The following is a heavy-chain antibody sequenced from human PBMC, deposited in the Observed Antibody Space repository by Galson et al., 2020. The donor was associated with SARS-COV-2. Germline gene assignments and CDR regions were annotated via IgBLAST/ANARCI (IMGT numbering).Heavy chain of an antibody. CDR3: ARAGGFGEGGVDY. J-gene: IGHJ4*02. Sequence: ASETLSFTCTVSGGSISSGGYYWSWIRQHPGKGLEWIGYIYYSGSTYYNPSLKSRVTISVDTSKNQFSLKLSSVTAADTAVYYCARAGGFGEGGVDYWGQGALVTVSS. CDR2: IYYSGST. D-gene: IGHD3-10*01. CDR1: GGSISSGGYY. V-gene: IGHV4-31*03.